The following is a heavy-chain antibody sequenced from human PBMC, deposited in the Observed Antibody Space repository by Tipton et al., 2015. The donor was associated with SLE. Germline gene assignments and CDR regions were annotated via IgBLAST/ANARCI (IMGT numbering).Heavy chain of an antibody. V-gene: IGHV3-53*05. D-gene: IGHD2/OR15-2a*01. CDR3: GIIFDAPYGPRVDV. CDR1: GFSVGSLF. CDR2: VYNGDNT. J-gene: IGHJ3*01. Sequence: SLRLSCVASGFSVGSLFLTWVRQAPGKGLEWVSMVYNGDNTKYADSVKGRFAISRDNFKNTLFLQMSGLRPDDTAVYFCGIIFDAPYGPRVDVWGQGIVVTVSS.